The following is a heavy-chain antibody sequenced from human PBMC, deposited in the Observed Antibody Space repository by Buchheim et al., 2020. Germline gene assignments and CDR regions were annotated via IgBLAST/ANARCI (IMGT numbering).Heavy chain of an antibody. Sequence: EVQVVESGGGLVQPGGSLRLSCAASGFTFSKYNMDWVRQAPGKGLEWVSYISGRSRVIYYADSVKGRLTISRDNAKNSLYLQMNSLRAEDTAVYYCARDGEIGYGMDVWGQGTT. CDR3: ARDGEIGYGMDV. V-gene: IGHV3-48*04. J-gene: IGHJ6*02. CDR2: ISGRSRVI. D-gene: IGHD3-10*01. CDR1: GFTFSKYN.